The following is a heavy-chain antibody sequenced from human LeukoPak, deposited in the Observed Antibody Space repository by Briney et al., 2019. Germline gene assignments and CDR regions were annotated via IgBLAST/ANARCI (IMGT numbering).Heavy chain of an antibody. CDR3: ARGLVDTAMVDY. V-gene: IGHV4-34*01. Sequence: PSETLSLTCAVYGGSFSGYYWSWIRQPPGKGLEWIGEINHSGSTNYNPSLKSRVTISVDTSKSQFSLKLSSVTAADTAVYYCARGLVDTAMVDYWGQGTLVTVSS. D-gene: IGHD5-18*01. CDR2: INHSGST. CDR1: GGSFSGYY. J-gene: IGHJ4*02.